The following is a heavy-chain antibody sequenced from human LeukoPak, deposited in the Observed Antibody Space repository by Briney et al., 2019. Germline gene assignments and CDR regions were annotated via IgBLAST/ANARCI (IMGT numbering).Heavy chain of an antibody. Sequence: GGSLRLSCAASGFTFSSYEMNWVRQAPGKGLEWVSYISSSGSTIYYADSVKGRFTISRDNAKNSPYLQMNSLRAEDTAVYYCAELGITMIGGVWGKGTTVTISA. CDR1: GFTFSSYE. CDR2: ISSSGSTI. CDR3: AELGITMIGGV. D-gene: IGHD3-10*02. V-gene: IGHV3-48*03. J-gene: IGHJ6*04.